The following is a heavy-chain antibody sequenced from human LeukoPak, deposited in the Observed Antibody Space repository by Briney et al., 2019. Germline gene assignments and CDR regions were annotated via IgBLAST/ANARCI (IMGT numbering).Heavy chain of an antibody. Sequence: PGGSLRLSCAASGFTFSNYGMHWVRQAPGKGLEWVAVIWDDGSNEYYADSVKGRFTIFRDNSKNTLYHQMNSLRAEDTAVYYFARHRTTVTITGRAYYGMDVWGQGTTVTVSS. V-gene: IGHV3-33*01. CDR1: GFTFSNYG. CDR3: ARHRTTVTITGRAYYGMDV. J-gene: IGHJ6*01. D-gene: IGHD4-17*01. CDR2: IWDDGSNE.